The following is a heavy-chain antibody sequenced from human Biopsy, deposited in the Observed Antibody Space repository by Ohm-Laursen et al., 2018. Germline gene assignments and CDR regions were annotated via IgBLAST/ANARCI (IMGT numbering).Heavy chain of an antibody. CDR3: ARDPIVGSKADGMDV. Sequence: SLRLSCAASGFTFSVYAMHWVRQAPGKGLEWVAIIWYDGSSEYYADSVKGRFTISSDNSKNTVYLQMNSLRVEGTAVYYCARDPIVGSKADGMDVWGQGTTVTVSS. CDR1: GFTFSVYA. J-gene: IGHJ6*02. V-gene: IGHV3-33*01. CDR2: IWYDGSSE. D-gene: IGHD1-26*01.